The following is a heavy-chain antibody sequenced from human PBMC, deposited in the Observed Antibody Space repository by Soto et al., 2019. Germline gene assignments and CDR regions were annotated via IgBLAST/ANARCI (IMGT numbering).Heavy chain of an antibody. CDR2: IDGSGGIT. CDR1: GFTFGTTD. CDR3: VKNSGWFNP. Sequence: QLLQSGGGLVQPGGSLTLSGAASGFTFGTTDMSWVRQAPGEGLEWVSTIDGSGGITYYADSVKGRFTISRDNSRNTVYLQLNSLRGVDTALYYCVKNSGWFNPWGQGALVTVPS. D-gene: IGHD3-10*01. J-gene: IGHJ5*02. V-gene: IGHV3-23*01.